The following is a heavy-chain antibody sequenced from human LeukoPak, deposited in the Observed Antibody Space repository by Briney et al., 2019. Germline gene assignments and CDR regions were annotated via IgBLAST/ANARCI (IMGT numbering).Heavy chain of an antibody. Sequence: GESLMISCKGSGYSFTSYWIGWVRQMPGKGLEWMGIIYPGDSDTRYSPSFQGQVTISADKSISTAYLQWSSLKASDTAMYYCARQQVGYSGYDWDFDYWGQGTLVTVSS. D-gene: IGHD5-12*01. V-gene: IGHV5-51*01. J-gene: IGHJ4*02. CDR1: GYSFTSYW. CDR2: IYPGDSDT. CDR3: ARQQVGYSGYDWDFDY.